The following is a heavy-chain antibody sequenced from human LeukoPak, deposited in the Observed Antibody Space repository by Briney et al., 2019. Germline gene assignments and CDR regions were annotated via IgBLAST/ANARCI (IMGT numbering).Heavy chain of an antibody. J-gene: IGHJ3*02. Sequence: GGSLRLSCAASGFAFSSFGMHWVRQAPGKGLEWVSAISGSGGSTYYADSVKGRLTISRDNSKNTLYLQMNSLRAEDTAVYYCAKDQDIVVVVAATPADAFDIWGQGAMVTVSS. CDR1: GFAFSSFG. CDR3: AKDQDIVVVVAATPADAFDI. D-gene: IGHD2-15*01. CDR2: ISGSGGST. V-gene: IGHV3-23*01.